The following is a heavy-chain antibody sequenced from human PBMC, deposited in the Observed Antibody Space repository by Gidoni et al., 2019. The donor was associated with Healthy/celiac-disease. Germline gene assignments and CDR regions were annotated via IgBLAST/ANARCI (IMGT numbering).Heavy chain of an antibody. CDR3: AISGYSYGYFLDAFDI. D-gene: IGHD5-18*01. J-gene: IGHJ3*02. Sequence: QVQLVQSGAEVKKPGSSVKVSCKASVGTFSSYDISWVRQAPRQGLGGMGGIIPIFGTANYAQKLQGRVTITADESTSTAYMELSSLRSEDTAVYYCAISGYSYGYFLDAFDIWGQGTMVTVSS. CDR2: IIPIFGTA. CDR1: VGTFSSYD. V-gene: IGHV1-69*01.